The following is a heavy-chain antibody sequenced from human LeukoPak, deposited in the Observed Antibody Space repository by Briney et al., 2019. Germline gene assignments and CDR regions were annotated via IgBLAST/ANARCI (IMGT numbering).Heavy chain of an antibody. V-gene: IGHV3-23*01. J-gene: IGHJ4*02. Sequence: GGSLRLSCAASGFTFSSSAMSWVRQAPGQGLEWVSSISTNGGTTFHADSVKGRFTISRDNSKNTLYLQMNSLRAEDTAVYYCAKRRLNLHSWGQGTLVTVSS. D-gene: IGHD2-21*01. CDR3: AKRRLNLHS. CDR2: ISTNGGTT. CDR1: GFTFSSSA.